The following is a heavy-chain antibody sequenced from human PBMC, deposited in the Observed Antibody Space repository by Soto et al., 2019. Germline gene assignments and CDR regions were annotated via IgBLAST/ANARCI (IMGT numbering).Heavy chain of an antibody. V-gene: IGHV4-59*01. CDR3: ARDRASAVARTLYYYYGMDV. CDR2: IYYSGGT. Sequence: PSETLSLTCTVSGGSISSYYWSWIRQPPGKGLEWIGYIYYSGGTNYNPSLKSRVPISVDTSKNQFSLKLSSVTAADTAVYYCARDRASAVARTLYYYYGMDVWGQGTTLSVCS. D-gene: IGHD6-19*01. J-gene: IGHJ6*02. CDR1: GGSISSYY.